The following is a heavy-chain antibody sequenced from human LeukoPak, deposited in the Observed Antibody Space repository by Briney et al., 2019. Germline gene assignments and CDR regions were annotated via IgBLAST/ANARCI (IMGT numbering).Heavy chain of an antibody. CDR2: IIPIFDTT. CDR1: GGTFSSYA. Sequence: SVKVSCKASGGTFSSYAITWVRQAPGQGLEWMGDIIPIFDTTNYAQKFQGRVTITADESTTTTYMELSSLTSEDTAVYYCARGDSSGYFAPDYWGQGTLVTVSS. J-gene: IGHJ4*02. V-gene: IGHV1-69*01. CDR3: ARGDSSGYFAPDY. D-gene: IGHD3-22*01.